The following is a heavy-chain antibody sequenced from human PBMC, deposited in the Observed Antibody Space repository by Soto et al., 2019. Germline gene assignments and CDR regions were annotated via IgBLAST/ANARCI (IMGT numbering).Heavy chain of an antibody. CDR2: ISAYNGNT. D-gene: IGHD1-1*01. CDR3: ARLGNNWNDAYYYSYYMDV. CDR1: GYTFTSYG. Sequence: ASVKVSCKASGYTFTSYGISWVRQAPGQGLEWMGWISAYNGNTNYAQKLQGRVTMTTDTSTSTAYMELRSLRSDDTAVYYCARLGNNWNDAYYYSYYMDVWGKGTTVTVSS. V-gene: IGHV1-18*01. J-gene: IGHJ6*03.